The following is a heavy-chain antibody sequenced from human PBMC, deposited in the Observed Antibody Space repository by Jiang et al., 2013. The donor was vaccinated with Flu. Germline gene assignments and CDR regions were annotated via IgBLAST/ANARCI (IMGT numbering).Heavy chain of an antibody. CDR1: GYTFTSYA. D-gene: IGHD5-18*01. CDR2: INAGNGNT. V-gene: IGHV1-3*01. Sequence: SGAEVKKPGASVKVSCKASGYTFTSYAMHWVRQAPGQRLEWMGWINAGNGNTKYSQKFQGRVTITRDTSASTAYMELSSLRSEDTAVYYCARWGARVYSDFDYWGQGTLVTVSS. J-gene: IGHJ4*02. CDR3: ARWGARVYSDFDY.